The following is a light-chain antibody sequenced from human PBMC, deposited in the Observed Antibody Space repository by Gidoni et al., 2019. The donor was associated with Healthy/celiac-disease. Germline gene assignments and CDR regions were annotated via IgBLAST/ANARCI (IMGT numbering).Light chain of an antibody. CDR3: QQYYSYPWT. CDR1: QGISSY. CDR2: AST. Sequence: AIRITQSPSSLPASTGDRVTITSRASQGISSYLAWYQQTPGKAPKLLIYASTTLQSGVPSRFSGSGSGTDFTLTISCLQSEDFATYYCQQYYSYPWTFXXXTKVEIK. V-gene: IGKV1-8*01. J-gene: IGKJ1*01.